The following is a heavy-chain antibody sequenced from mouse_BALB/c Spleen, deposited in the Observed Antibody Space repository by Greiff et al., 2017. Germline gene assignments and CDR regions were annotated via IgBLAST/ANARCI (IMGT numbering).Heavy chain of an antibody. D-gene: IGHD2-4*01. V-gene: IGHV1-5*01. J-gene: IGHJ3*01. Sequence: EVHLVESGTVLARPGASVKMSCKASGYTFTSYWMHWVKQRPGQGLEWIGAIYPGNSDTSYNQKFKGKAKLTAGTSTSTAYMELSSLTNEDSAVYYCTGGGDYDVLSWFAYWGQGTLVTVSA. CDR3: TGGGDYDVLSWFAY. CDR1: GYTFTSYW. CDR2: IYPGNSDT.